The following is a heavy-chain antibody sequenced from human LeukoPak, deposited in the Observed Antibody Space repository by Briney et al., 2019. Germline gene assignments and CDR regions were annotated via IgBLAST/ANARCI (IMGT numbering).Heavy chain of an antibody. CDR1: GGSISSGGYY. V-gene: IGHV4-31*03. Sequence: SETLSLTCTVSGGSISSGGYYWSWIRQHPGKGLEWIGYIYYSGSTYYNPSLKSRVTISVDTSKNQFSLKLSSVTAADTAVYYCARDWGTGAMVRGVAYGMDVWGQGTTVTVSS. D-gene: IGHD3-10*01. CDR3: ARDWGTGAMVRGVAYGMDV. J-gene: IGHJ6*02. CDR2: IYYSGST.